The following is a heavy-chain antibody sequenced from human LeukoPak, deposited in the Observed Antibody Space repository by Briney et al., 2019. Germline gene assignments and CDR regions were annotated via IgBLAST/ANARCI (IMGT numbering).Heavy chain of an antibody. CDR3: ASGHEYASGSFDP. CDR1: GFIVSSNY. J-gene: IGHJ5*02. V-gene: IGHV3-53*01. D-gene: IGHD3-10*01. Sequence: GGSLRLSCVVSGFIVSSNYMSWVRQAPGKGPEWVSVIYSGGTTYYADSVKGRFTISRDKSKNTLYLQMNSLRVEDTAVYYCASGHEYASGSFDPWGQGTLVTVSS. CDR2: IYSGGTT.